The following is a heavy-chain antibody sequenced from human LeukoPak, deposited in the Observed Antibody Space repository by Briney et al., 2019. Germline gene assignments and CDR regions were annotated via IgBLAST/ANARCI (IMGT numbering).Heavy chain of an antibody. CDR2: IYHSGST. J-gene: IGHJ4*02. V-gene: IGHV4-38-2*02. CDR1: GYSISSGYY. D-gene: IGHD3-10*01. Sequence: PSETLSLTCTVSGYSISSGYYWGWIRQPPGKGPEWIGSIYHSGSTYYNPSLKSRVTISVDTSKNQFSLKLSSVTAADTAVYYCARDLLWFRELRVPYYFDYWGQGTLVTVSS. CDR3: ARDLLWFRELRVPYYFDY.